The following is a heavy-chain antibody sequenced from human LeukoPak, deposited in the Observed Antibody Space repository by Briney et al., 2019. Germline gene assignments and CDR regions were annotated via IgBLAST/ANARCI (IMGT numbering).Heavy chain of an antibody. CDR1: GGSFSGYY. Sequence: SETLSLTCAVYGGSFSGYYWSWIRHPPGKGLEWIGEINHSGSPNNNTPLKSRVPISLDTPQKQSSLKLSSVTAADAAVDYCARGPGGVEVPAVPTSPYYYYGMGVWGKGTRVSVSS. CDR3: ARGPGGVEVPAVPTSPYYYYGMGV. V-gene: IGHV4-34*01. D-gene: IGHD2-2*01. CDR2: INHSGSP. J-gene: IGHJ6*04.